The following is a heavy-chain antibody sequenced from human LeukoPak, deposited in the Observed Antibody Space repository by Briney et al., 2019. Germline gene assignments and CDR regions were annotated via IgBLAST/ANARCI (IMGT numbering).Heavy chain of an antibody. CDR3: AKDLAYCGGDCSSSVFQH. V-gene: IGHV3-23*01. CDR1: GFTFSSYA. Sequence: GGSLRLSCAASGFTFSSYAMSWVRQAPGKGLEWVSAISGSGGSTYYADSVKGRFTISRDNSKNTLYLQMNSLRAEDTAVYYCAKDLAYCGGDCSSSVFQHWGQGTLVTVSS. CDR2: ISGSGGST. J-gene: IGHJ1*01. D-gene: IGHD2-21*02.